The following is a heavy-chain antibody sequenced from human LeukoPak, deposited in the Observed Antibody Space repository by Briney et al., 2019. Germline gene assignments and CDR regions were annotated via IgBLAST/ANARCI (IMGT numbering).Heavy chain of an antibody. V-gene: IGHV3-23*01. D-gene: IGHD6-19*01. CDR3: AKRGPCSGWHYFDD. CDR1: GFTFSSYG. J-gene: IGHJ4*02. Sequence: PGGSLRLSCAASGFTFSSYGMSWVRQAPGKGLEWVSAISDSGGYTYYADAVKGRFTISRDSSKNTLYLQMNSLRAEDTAVYYCAKRGPCSGWHYFDDRSQGSLVTVSS. CDR2: ISDSGGYT.